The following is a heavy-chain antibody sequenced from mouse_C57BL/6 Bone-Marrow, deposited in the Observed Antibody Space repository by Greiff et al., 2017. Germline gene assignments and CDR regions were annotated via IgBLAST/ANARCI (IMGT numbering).Heavy chain of an antibody. J-gene: IGHJ3*01. V-gene: IGHV1-82*01. CDR1: GYAFSSSW. Sequence: QVQLQQSGPELVKPGASVKISCKASGYAFSSSWMNWVKQRPGKGLEWIGRIYPGDGDTNYNGKFTGKATLTADKSSSTAYMQLSSLTSEDSAVYFCARPQVAYWGQGTLVTVSA. CDR3: ARPQVAY. CDR2: IYPGDGDT.